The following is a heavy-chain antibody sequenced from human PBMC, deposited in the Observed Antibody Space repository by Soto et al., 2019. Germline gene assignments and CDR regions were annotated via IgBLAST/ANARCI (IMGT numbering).Heavy chain of an antibody. Sequence: SVKVSCKASGGTFSSYAISWVRQAPGQGLEWMGGIIPIFGTANYAQKFQGRVTITADESTSTAYMELSSLRSEDTAVSYCARDQNDFWSGYYPHPYYYGMDVRGQGTTVTVSS. J-gene: IGHJ6*02. CDR1: GGTFSSYA. CDR2: IIPIFGTA. D-gene: IGHD3-3*01. V-gene: IGHV1-69*13. CDR3: ARDQNDFWSGYYPHPYYYGMDV.